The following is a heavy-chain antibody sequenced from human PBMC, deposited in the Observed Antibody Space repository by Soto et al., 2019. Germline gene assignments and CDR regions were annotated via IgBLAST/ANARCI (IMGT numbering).Heavy chain of an antibody. V-gene: IGHV1-69*06. CDR2: IIPIFGTA. J-gene: IGHJ4*02. CDR1: GGTFSSYA. CDR3: ARRNYYGSGSFDC. D-gene: IGHD3-10*01. Sequence: SVKVSCKASGGTFSSYAISWVRQAPGQGLEWMGGIIPIFGTANYAQKFQGRVTITADKSTSTAYMELSSLRSEDTAVYYCARRNYYGSGSFDCWGQGTLVTVSS.